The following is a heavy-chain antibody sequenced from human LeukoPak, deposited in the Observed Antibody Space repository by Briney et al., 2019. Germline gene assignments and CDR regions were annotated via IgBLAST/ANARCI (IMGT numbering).Heavy chain of an antibody. V-gene: IGHV4-34*01. J-gene: IGHJ5*02. D-gene: IGHD4-17*01. CDR3: AREPRYGDYPFDP. CDR2: INHSGST. CDR1: GGSFSGYY. Sequence: TSETLSLTCAVYGGSFSGYYWSWIRQPPGKGLEWIGEINHSGSTNYNPSLKSRVTISVDTSKNQFSLKLSSVTAADTAVYYCAREPRYGDYPFDPWGQGTLVTVSS.